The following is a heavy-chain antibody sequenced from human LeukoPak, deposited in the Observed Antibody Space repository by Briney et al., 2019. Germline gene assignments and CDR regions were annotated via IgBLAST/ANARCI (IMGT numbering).Heavy chain of an antibody. CDR1: GGSSSGYY. Sequence: PSETLSLTCAVYGGSSSGYYWSWIRQPPGKGLEWIGEINHSGSTNYNPSLKSRVTISVDTSKNQFSLKLSSVTAADTAVYYCASTPAAGPFDYWGQGTLVTVSS. D-gene: IGHD6-13*01. J-gene: IGHJ4*02. CDR3: ASTPAAGPFDY. V-gene: IGHV4-34*01. CDR2: INHSGST.